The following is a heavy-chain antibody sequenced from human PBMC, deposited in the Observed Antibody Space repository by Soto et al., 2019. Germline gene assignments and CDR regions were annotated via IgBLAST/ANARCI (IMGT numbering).Heavy chain of an antibody. CDR1: GGSISSSNYY. CDR2: IYYSGSA. CDR3: AGGIISWRFDY. D-gene: IGHD6-13*01. Sequence: SETLSLSCTVSGGSISSSNYYWGWIRQPPGKGLEWIGTIYYSGSAYYNPSIKSRVTISVDTSKNQFSLKLSSVTAADTVVYYWAGGIISWRFDYWARGTLVTVSS. V-gene: IGHV4-39*01. J-gene: IGHJ4*02.